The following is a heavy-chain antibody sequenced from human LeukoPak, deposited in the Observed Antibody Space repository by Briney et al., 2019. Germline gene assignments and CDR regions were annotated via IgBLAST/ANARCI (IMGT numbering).Heavy chain of an antibody. J-gene: IGHJ4*02. Sequence: PSETLSLTCAVYGGSFSGYYWSWIRQPPGKGLEWIGSIYHSGSTYYNPSLKSRVTISVDTSKNQFSLKLSSVTAADTAVYYCARVSYSYALDYWGQGTLVTVSS. D-gene: IGHD5-18*01. CDR3: ARVSYSYALDY. CDR1: GGSFSGYY. V-gene: IGHV4-34*01. CDR2: IYHSGST.